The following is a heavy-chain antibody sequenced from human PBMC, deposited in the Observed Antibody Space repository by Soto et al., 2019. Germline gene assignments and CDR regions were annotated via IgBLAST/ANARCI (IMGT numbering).Heavy chain of an antibody. CDR3: ATQEVGGSYVYTFDP. J-gene: IGHJ5*02. D-gene: IGHD1-26*01. CDR1: GGSISSSNYY. V-gene: IGHV4-39*01. Sequence: QLQLQESGPGLVKPSETLSLTCTVSGGSISSSNYYWGWIRQPPGKGLGWIGSIYYSGSTYYKPSLKSRFTISVDTSKNQFSLKLSSVTAADTAVYYCATQEVGGSYVYTFDPWGQGTLVTVSS. CDR2: IYYSGST.